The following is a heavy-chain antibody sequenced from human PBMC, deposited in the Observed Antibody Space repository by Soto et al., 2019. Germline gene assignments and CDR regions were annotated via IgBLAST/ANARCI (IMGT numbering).Heavy chain of an antibody. D-gene: IGHD6-13*01. J-gene: IGHJ6*02. V-gene: IGHV3-48*02. CDR1: GFTFSSYS. CDR2: ISSSSSTI. CDR3: ASPGIAAAGTYYYGMDV. Sequence: PGGSLRLSCAASGFTFSSYSMNWVRQAPGKGLEWVSYISSSSSTIYYADSVKGRFTISRDNAKNSLYLQMNSLRDEDTAVYYCASPGIAAAGTYYYGMDVWGQGTTVTVSS.